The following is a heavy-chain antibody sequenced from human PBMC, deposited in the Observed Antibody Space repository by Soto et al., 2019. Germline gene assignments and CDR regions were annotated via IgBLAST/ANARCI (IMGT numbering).Heavy chain of an antibody. D-gene: IGHD6-13*01. CDR2: ISWNSGSI. V-gene: IGHV3-9*01. CDR1: GFTFDDYA. Sequence: GGSLRLSCAASGFTFDDYAMHWVRQAPGKGLEWVSGISWNSGSIGYADSVKGRFTISRDNAKNSRYLQMNSLRAEDTALYYWAKDIRQLVDDGMDVWGQGTTVTVSS. J-gene: IGHJ6*02. CDR3: AKDIRQLVDDGMDV.